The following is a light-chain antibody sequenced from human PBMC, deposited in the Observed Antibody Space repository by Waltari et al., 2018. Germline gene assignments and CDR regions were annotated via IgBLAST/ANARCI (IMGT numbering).Light chain of an antibody. J-gene: IGLJ1*01. CDR2: EEN. CDR1: EFPRKS. CDR3: YSSDSTGLRV. Sequence: SYELTQPPSVSVSPRQTARTTCSGHEFPRKSADWFQQKSGQAPRLVIYEENKRPSGIPERFSGSSSGTVATLTISGAQVDDEADYYCYSSDSTGLRVFGGGTTVVVL. V-gene: IGLV3-10*01.